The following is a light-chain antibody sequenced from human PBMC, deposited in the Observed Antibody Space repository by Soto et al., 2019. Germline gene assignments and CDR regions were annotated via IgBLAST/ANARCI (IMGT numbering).Light chain of an antibody. J-gene: IGKJ2*01. CDR3: QQYGGSPPYT. CDR2: GAS. Sequence: EIVLTQSPATLSLSPGERATLSCRASQSISSSYLAWYQQKPGQPPRLLIYGASSRATGIPDRFSGSGSGTDFTLTISRLESEDFAVYYCQQYGGSPPYTFGQGTKLEIK. CDR1: QSISSSY. V-gene: IGKV3-20*01.